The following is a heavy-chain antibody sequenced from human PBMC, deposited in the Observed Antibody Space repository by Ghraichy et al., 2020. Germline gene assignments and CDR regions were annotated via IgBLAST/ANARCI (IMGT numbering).Heavy chain of an antibody. Sequence: GGSLRLSCAASGFTFSNYWMYWVRQSPGKGLLWVSRIAKDGSFTTYADSVKGRFTISRDNAKDTLYLQMNSLTGADTAGYYCARGHCSGGKCEYYYGMDVWGQGTTVTVSS. J-gene: IGHJ6*02. CDR1: GFTFSNYW. CDR2: IAKDGSFT. V-gene: IGHV3-74*03. D-gene: IGHD2-15*01. CDR3: ARGHCSGGKCEYYYGMDV.